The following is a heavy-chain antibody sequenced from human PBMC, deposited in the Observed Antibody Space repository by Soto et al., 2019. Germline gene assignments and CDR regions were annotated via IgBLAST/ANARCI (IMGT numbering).Heavy chain of an antibody. CDR3: ALHYGSGSNYYYYGMDV. D-gene: IGHD3-10*01. CDR1: GGTFSSYA. CDR2: IIPIFGTA. V-gene: IGHV1-69*12. Sequence: QVQLVQSGAEVKKPGSSVKVSCKASGGTFSSYAISWVRQAPGQGLEWMGGIIPIFGTADYAQKFQGRVTITADESTSTAYMELSSLRSEDSAVYYCALHYGSGSNYYYYGMDVWGQGTTVTVSS. J-gene: IGHJ6*02.